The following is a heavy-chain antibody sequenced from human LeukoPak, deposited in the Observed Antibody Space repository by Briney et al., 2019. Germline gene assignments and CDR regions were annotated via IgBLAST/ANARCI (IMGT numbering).Heavy chain of an antibody. CDR3: ARASSPNYDFWSGYYSGNWFDP. V-gene: IGHV4-30-2*01. J-gene: IGHJ5*02. Sequence: SQTLSLTCAVSGGSISRGGYSWSWIRQPPGTGLEWIGYIYHSGSTYYNPSLKSRVTISVDRSKNQFSLKLSSVTAADTAVYYCARASSPNYDFWSGYYSGNWFDPWGQGTLVTVSS. CDR1: GGSISRGGYS. D-gene: IGHD3-3*01. CDR2: IYHSGST.